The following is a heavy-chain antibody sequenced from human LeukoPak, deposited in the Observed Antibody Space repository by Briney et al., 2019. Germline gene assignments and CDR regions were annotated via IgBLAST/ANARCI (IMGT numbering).Heavy chain of an antibody. CDR3: ARAGGEAAAAIDAFDI. V-gene: IGHV1-46*01. J-gene: IGHJ3*02. D-gene: IGHD2-2*02. CDR1: GYTVTSYY. Sequence: GASVKVSCKASGYTVTSYYIHWVRQAPGQGLEWMGIINPGGGRTSYAQKFQGRVTMTRDMSTSTVYMELSSLKSEDTAVYYCARAGGEAAAAIDAFDIWGQGTMVTVSS. CDR2: INPGGGRT.